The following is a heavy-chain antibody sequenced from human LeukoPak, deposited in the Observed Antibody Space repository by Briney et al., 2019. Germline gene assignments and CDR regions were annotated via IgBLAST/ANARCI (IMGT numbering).Heavy chain of an antibody. Sequence: PGGSLRLSCAASGFTVSSNYMSWVRQAPGKGLEWVSVIYSGGSTYYADSVKGRFTISRDNSKNTLYLQMNSLRAEDTAVYYCARAMGSGSRNNYYYYGMDVWGQGTTVTVSS. V-gene: IGHV3-53*01. J-gene: IGHJ6*02. D-gene: IGHD3-10*01. CDR1: GFTVSSNY. CDR3: ARAMGSGSRNNYYYYGMDV. CDR2: IYSGGST.